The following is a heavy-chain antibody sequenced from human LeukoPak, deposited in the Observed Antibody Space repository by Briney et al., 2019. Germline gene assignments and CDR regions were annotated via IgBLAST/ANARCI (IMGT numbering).Heavy chain of an antibody. Sequence: GASVRVSCKASGYAFTTYYILWVRQAPGQGLEWMGRINPNSGGTNYAQKFQGRVTMTRDTSFSTVYMELSSLRSDDTAVYYCARGIAAAGNDLVGYWGQGTLVTVSS. D-gene: IGHD6-13*01. CDR3: ARGIAAAGNDLVGY. J-gene: IGHJ4*02. CDR2: INPNSGGT. CDR1: GYAFTTYY. V-gene: IGHV1-2*06.